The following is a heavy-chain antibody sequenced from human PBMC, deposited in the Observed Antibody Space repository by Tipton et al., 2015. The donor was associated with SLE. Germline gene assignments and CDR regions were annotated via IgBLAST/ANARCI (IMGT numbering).Heavy chain of an antibody. Sequence: SLRLSCAASGFSFTTCEMNWVRQAPGKGLEWVAYISESGTDIYYADSVKGRFTVSRDNAKNSLYLQMNSLRVEDTAVYFCAGDDYASGITWGQGTLVTVSS. D-gene: IGHD3-10*01. J-gene: IGHJ5*02. V-gene: IGHV3-48*03. CDR3: AGDDYASGIT. CDR2: ISESGTDI. CDR1: GFSFTTCE.